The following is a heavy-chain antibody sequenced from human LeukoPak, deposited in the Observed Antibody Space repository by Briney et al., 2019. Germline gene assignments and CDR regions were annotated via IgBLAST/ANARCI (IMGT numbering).Heavy chain of an antibody. CDR2: IKQDGSEK. J-gene: IGHJ6*04. Sequence: GGSLRLSCAASGFTFSDYYMTWVRQAPGKGLEWVASIKQDGSEKYYVDSVKGRFTISRDNAKNSLDLQMNSLRAEDTAVYYCARSSSGFMDVWGKGTTVTISA. D-gene: IGHD2/OR15-2a*01. CDR3: ARSSSGFMDV. CDR1: GFTFSDYY. V-gene: IGHV3-7*01.